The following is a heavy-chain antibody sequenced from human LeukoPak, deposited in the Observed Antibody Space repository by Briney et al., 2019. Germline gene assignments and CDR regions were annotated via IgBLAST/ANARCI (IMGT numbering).Heavy chain of an antibody. V-gene: IGHV4-34*01. J-gene: IGHJ6*03. D-gene: IGHD5-18*01. CDR3: ARTTEGGYTYDYFYYYYMDV. CDR2: INHSGST. CDR1: GGSFSGYY. Sequence: SETLSLTCAVYGGSFSGYYWSWIRQPPGKGLEWIGEINHSGSTNYNPSLESRVTISVDMSKHQFSLKLSSVTAADTAVYYCARTTEGGYTYDYFYYYYMDVWGKGTTVTISS.